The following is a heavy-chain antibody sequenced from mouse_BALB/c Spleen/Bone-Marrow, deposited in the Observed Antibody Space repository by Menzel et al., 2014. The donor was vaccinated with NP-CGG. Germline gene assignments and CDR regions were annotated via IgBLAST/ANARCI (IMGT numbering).Heavy chain of an antibody. CDR2: SRNKANDYTA. Sequence: EVQGVESGGGLVQPGGSLILSCAPSGFTFSDFYMEWVRQPPGKRLEWIAASRNKANDYTAEYSASVKGRFIVSRDTSQSILYLQMNALRAEDTAIYHCARDTRRAMDYWSQGTSVTVSS. CDR3: ARDTRRAMDY. J-gene: IGHJ4*01. CDR1: GFTFSDFY. V-gene: IGHV7-1*02.